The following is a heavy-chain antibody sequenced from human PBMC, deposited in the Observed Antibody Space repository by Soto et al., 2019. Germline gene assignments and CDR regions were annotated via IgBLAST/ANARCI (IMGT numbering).Heavy chain of an antibody. CDR1: GGPILSGDYC. J-gene: IGHJ4*02. CDR2: IYHAGNT. Sequence: QVQLQESGPGLVKPSQTLSLTCAVSGGPILSGDYCWSWIRQPPGKGLEWIGNIYHAGNTFPNPSLKSRVTISVDTSQSQVSLKLTSVTAADTAVYYCASLNYCGGDCGSFDSWGQGALVTVSS. CDR3: ASLNYCGGDCGSFDS. D-gene: IGHD2-21*02. V-gene: IGHV4-30-4*01.